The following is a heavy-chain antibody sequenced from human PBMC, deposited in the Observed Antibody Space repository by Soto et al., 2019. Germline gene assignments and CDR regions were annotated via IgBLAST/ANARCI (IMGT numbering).Heavy chain of an antibody. CDR1: GFAFSSYA. CDR2: SSGSGDGT. V-gene: IGHV3-23*01. J-gene: IGHJ3*02. Sequence: QPGGSLRLSCAASGFAFSSYAMNWVRQAPGKGLEWVSSSSGSGDGTYYADSVRGRFTVSRDTSRNTLYLQMNSLRAEDTAVYYCAKGIQSSYDDDFDIWGQGTKVTVSS. CDR3: AKGIQSSYDDDFDI. D-gene: IGHD3-16*02.